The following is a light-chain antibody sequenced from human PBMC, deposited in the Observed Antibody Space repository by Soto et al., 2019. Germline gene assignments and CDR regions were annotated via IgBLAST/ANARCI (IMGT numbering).Light chain of an antibody. J-gene: IGKJ1*01. CDR1: QSVSSY. V-gene: IGKV3-11*01. CDR2: DAS. Sequence: EIVLTQSPATLSLSPGERATLSCRASQSVSSYLAWYQQKPGQAPRLLIYDASNRATGIPARFSGSGSGTDFPLTISSLEPEDFAVYYCQQRSNWPWTLVQGTKVEIK. CDR3: QQRSNWPWT.